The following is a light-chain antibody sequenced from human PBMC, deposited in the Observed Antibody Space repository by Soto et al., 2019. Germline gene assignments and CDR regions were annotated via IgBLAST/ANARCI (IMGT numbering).Light chain of an antibody. V-gene: IGKV3-20*01. CDR3: QQYVTPPYT. CDR2: GAS. CDR1: RSVSFAY. J-gene: IGKJ2*01. Sequence: IVLTQSPATLSLSPGERASLSCRASRSVSFAYIAWYQLRPGQAPRLLIYGASSRATGIPDRFSGSGSGTDFTLTIGRLEPDDSAVYYCQQYVTPPYTFGQGIKLEI.